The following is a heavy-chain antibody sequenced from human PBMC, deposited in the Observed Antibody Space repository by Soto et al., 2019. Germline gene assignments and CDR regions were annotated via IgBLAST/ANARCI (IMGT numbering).Heavy chain of an antibody. Sequence: PSETLSLTCTVSGGSVSSGDYFWSWLRQSPGKRLEWIAYIYYSGSTNYNPSLKSRATISVDTSKSQVSLTLTSMTAADAALYYCAISPKYYYYGFDVWGQGTAVTVSS. CDR3: AISPKYYYYGFDV. J-gene: IGHJ6*02. CDR2: IYYSGST. V-gene: IGHV4-61*08. D-gene: IGHD6-6*01. CDR1: GGSVSSGDYF.